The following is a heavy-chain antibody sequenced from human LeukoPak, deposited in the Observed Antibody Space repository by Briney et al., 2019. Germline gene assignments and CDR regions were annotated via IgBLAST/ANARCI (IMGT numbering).Heavy chain of an antibody. CDR1: GGSISSSNW. Sequence: SGTLSLTCAVSGGSISSSNWWSWVRQPPGKGLEWIGEIYQSGSANYNPSLKSRVTISVDTSKNQFSLKLSSVTAADTAVYYCARDSYAPVLWFGELLEDHDAFDIWGQGTMVTVSS. V-gene: IGHV4-4*02. D-gene: IGHD3-10*01. CDR3: ARDSYAPVLWFGELLEDHDAFDI. CDR2: IYQSGSA. J-gene: IGHJ3*02.